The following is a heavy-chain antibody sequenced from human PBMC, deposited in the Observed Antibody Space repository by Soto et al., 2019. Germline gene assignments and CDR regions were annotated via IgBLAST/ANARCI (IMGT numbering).Heavy chain of an antibody. J-gene: IGHJ6*02. Sequence: GGSLRLSCAASGFTSSNYWMHWVRQAPGKGLVWVSHIKSDGSSTSYADSVKGRFTISRGNAKNTLDLQMHGLRAEDMAVYYCARSVRSGSFPYYYYAMDVWGQGTTVTVSS. CDR2: IKSDGSST. CDR1: GFTSSNYW. V-gene: IGHV3-74*01. D-gene: IGHD3-10*01. CDR3: ARSVRSGSFPYYYYAMDV.